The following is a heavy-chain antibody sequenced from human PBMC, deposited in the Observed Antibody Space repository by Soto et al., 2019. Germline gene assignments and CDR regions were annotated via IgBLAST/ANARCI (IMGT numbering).Heavy chain of an antibody. CDR2: IYHSGST. V-gene: IGHV4-38-2*01. CDR3: ASMTTSFDGFDP. CDR1: GYSISSGYY. J-gene: IGHJ5*02. D-gene: IGHD4-17*01. Sequence: SETLSLTCAVSGYSISSGYYWGWIRQPPGKGLEWIGSIYHSGSTYYNPSLKSRVTISVDTSKNQFSLKLSSVTAADTAVYYCASMTTSFDGFDPWGQGTLVTVS.